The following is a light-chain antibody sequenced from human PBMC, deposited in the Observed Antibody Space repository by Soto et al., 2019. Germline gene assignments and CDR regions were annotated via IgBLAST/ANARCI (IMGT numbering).Light chain of an antibody. CDR3: QQYGSSTWT. J-gene: IGKJ1*01. CDR2: GAS. Sequence: EIALTQSPGTLYLSPGERATLSCRASQSVSSSYLAWYQQKPGQAPRVLIYGASSRATGIPDRFSGSGSGTDFTLTIRRLEPEDFAVYYCQQYGSSTWTFGQGTKVDIK. CDR1: QSVSSSY. V-gene: IGKV3-20*01.